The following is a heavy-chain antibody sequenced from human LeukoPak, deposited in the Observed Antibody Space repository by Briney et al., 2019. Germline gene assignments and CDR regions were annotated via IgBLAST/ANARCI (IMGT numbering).Heavy chain of an antibody. Sequence: LTGGSLRLSCTDSESTFSNYWMSWVRQAPGKGLEWVANIKQDGSEKYYVDSVRGRFTISRDNAENSLYLQMNSLRAEDTAVYYCARAGGSTVSHSDYWGQGTLVTVSS. V-gene: IGHV3-7*01. CDR3: ARAGGSTVSHSDY. J-gene: IGHJ4*02. D-gene: IGHD4-17*01. CDR2: IKQDGSEK. CDR1: ESTFSNYW.